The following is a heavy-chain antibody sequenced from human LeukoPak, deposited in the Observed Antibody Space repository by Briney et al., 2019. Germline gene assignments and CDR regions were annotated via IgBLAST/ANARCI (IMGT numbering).Heavy chain of an antibody. J-gene: IGHJ4*02. CDR2: INHSGST. CDR1: GGSFSGYY. Sequence: PSETLSLTCAVYGGSFSGYYWSWIRQPPGKGLEWIGEINHSGSTNYNPSLKSRVTISVDTSKNQFSLKLSSVTAEDTAVYYCACRGGQDVDYWGQGTLVTVSS. D-gene: IGHD2-15*01. V-gene: IGHV4-34*01. CDR3: ACRGGQDVDY.